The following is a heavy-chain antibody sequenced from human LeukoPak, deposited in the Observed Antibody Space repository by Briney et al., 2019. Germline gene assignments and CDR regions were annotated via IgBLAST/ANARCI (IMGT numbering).Heavy chain of an antibody. CDR2: ISSSSSYI. V-gene: IGHV3-21*01. Sequence: GGSLRLSCAASGFTFSSYSMNWVRQAPGKGLEWVSSISSSSSYIYYAGSVKGRFTISRDNAKNSLYLQMNSLRAEDTAVYYCAKDGVVVPAAANWFDPWGQGTLVTVSS. CDR1: GFTFSSYS. D-gene: IGHD2-2*01. CDR3: AKDGVVVPAAANWFDP. J-gene: IGHJ5*02.